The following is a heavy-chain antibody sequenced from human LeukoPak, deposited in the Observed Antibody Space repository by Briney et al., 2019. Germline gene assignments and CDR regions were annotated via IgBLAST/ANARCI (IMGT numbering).Heavy chain of an antibody. CDR2: INPTGGST. J-gene: IGHJ4*02. V-gene: IGHV1-46*01. CDR3: ARAFVSGSYRDYFDY. Sequence: ASVKVSCKASGYTLTSYYMHWVRQAPGQGLEWMGIINPTGGSTAYAQKFQGRVTMTRDTSTSTVYMELSSLRSEDTAVYYCARAFVSGSYRDYFDYWGQGTLVTVSS. D-gene: IGHD1-26*01. CDR1: GYTLTSYY.